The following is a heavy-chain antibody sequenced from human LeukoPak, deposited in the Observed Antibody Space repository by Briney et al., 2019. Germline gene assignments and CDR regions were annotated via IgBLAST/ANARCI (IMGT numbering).Heavy chain of an antibody. CDR2: IYYSGST. CDR3: ARDCGIAAAGTRAEQSAFDI. J-gene: IGHJ3*02. Sequence: SETLSLTCTVSGGSISSGGYYWSWIRQHPGKGLEWIGYIYYSGSTYYNPSLKSRVTISVDTSKNQFSLKLSSVTAADTAVYYCARDCGIAAAGTRAEQSAFDIWGQGTMVTVSS. CDR1: GGSISSGGYY. V-gene: IGHV4-31*03. D-gene: IGHD6-13*01.